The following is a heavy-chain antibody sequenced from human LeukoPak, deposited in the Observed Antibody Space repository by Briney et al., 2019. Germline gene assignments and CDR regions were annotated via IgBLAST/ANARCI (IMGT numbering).Heavy chain of an antibody. CDR2: INPNSGGT. CDR1: GYTFTGYY. J-gene: IGHJ4*02. Sequence: GASVKVSCKASGYTFTGYYMHWVRQAPGQGLEWMGWINPNSGGTNYAQKLQGRVTMTRDTSISTAYMELSRLRSDDTAVYYCAREGSSGWYVFDYWGQGTLVTVSS. D-gene: IGHD6-19*01. V-gene: IGHV1-2*02. CDR3: AREGSSGWYVFDY.